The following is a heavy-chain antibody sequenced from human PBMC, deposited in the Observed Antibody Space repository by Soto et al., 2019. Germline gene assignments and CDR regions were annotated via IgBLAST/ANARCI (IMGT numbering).Heavy chain of an antibody. J-gene: IGHJ6*02. CDR3: GRCEAAAGNYYNYGMDV. D-gene: IGHD6-13*01. CDR1: GYSFTYYW. CDR2: IYPNDADT. Sequence: GESLKISCKGSGYSFTYYWIAWVRQRPGKDLEWMGIIYPNDADTRYNPSFQGQVTISADKSISTAYLQWTSLKTSDTAMYYCGRCEAAAGNYYNYGMDVWGQGTTVTVSS. V-gene: IGHV5-51*01.